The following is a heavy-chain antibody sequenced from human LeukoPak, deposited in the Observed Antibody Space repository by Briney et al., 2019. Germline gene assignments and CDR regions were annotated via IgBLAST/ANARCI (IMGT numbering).Heavy chain of an antibody. D-gene: IGHD3-22*01. J-gene: IGHJ5*02. Sequence: ASVKVSCKASGYTFTSYAMHWVRQAPGQRLEWMGWTNAGNGNTKYSQKFQGRVTITRDTSASTAYMELSSLRSEDTAVYYCARDTLLHYYDSSGYAPFDPWGQGTLVTVSS. CDR3: ARDTLLHYYDSSGYAPFDP. V-gene: IGHV1-3*01. CDR1: GYTFTSYA. CDR2: TNAGNGNT.